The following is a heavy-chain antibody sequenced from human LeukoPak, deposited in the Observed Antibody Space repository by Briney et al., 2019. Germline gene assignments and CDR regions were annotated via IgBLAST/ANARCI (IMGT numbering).Heavy chain of an antibody. D-gene: IGHD2-15*01. CDR1: GFTFSSYG. CDR2: IRHDGSYK. V-gene: IGHV3-30*02. Sequence: GGSLRLSCAASGFTFSSYGMHWVRQPPGKGLEWLTFIRHDGSYKFYADSVEGRFTVSRDNSKNTLYLQMNSLRPEDTAVYYCAKDMDCIGSSCPKTYDYWGQGTLVTVSS. CDR3: AKDMDCIGSSCPKTYDY. J-gene: IGHJ4*02.